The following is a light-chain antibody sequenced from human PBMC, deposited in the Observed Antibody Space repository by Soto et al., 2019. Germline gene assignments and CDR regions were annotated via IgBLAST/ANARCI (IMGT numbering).Light chain of an antibody. CDR2: DAS. V-gene: IGKV3-11*01. CDR3: QQRSNWPPVYT. CDR1: QSVSSY. Sequence: EIVLTQSPATLSLSPGERATLSCRASQSVSSYLAWYQQKPGQAPRLLIYDASIRATGIPARFSGSGSGTDFTLTISSLAPEDFAVYYCQQRSNWPPVYTFGQGTKLEIK. J-gene: IGKJ2*01.